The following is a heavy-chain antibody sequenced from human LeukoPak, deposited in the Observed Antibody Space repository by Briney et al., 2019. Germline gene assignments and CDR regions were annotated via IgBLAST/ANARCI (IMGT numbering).Heavy chain of an antibody. CDR3: ARVRSSWSPDYFDY. J-gene: IGHJ4*02. Sequence: ASVKVSCKASGYTFTSYDISWVRQATGQGLEWMGWMNPNSGNTGYAQKFQGRVTMTRNTSISTAYMELSSLRSEDTAVYYCARVRSSWSPDYFDYWGQGTLVTVSS. V-gene: IGHV1-8*02. CDR2: MNPNSGNT. CDR1: GYTFTSYD. D-gene: IGHD6-13*01.